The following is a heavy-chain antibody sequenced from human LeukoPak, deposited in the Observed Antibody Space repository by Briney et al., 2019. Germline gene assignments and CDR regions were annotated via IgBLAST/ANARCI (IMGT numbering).Heavy chain of an antibody. V-gene: IGHV5-51*01. Sequence: GESLKISCKGSGYSFTSYWIGWVRQMPGKGLEWMGIIYRGDSDTRYSPSFQGQVTISADKSISTAYLQWSSLKASDTAMYYCARSDYYDSSGYYLSLNFDYWGQGTLVTVSS. D-gene: IGHD3-22*01. J-gene: IGHJ4*02. CDR1: GYSFTSYW. CDR2: IYRGDSDT. CDR3: ARSDYYDSSGYYLSLNFDY.